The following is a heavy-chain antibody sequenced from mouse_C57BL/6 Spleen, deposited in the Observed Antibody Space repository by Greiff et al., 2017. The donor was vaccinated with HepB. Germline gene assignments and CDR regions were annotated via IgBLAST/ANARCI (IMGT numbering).Heavy chain of an antibody. J-gene: IGHJ2*01. CDR1: GYTFTSYW. Sequence: QVQLQQPGAELVRPGSSVKLSCKASGYTFTSYWMHWVKQRPIQGLEWIGNIDPSDSETPYNQKFKDKATLTVDKSSSTAYMQLSSLTSEDSAVYYCARGIGITTVNFDYWGQGTTLTVSS. CDR3: ARGIGITTVNFDY. D-gene: IGHD1-1*01. CDR2: IDPSDSET. V-gene: IGHV1-52*01.